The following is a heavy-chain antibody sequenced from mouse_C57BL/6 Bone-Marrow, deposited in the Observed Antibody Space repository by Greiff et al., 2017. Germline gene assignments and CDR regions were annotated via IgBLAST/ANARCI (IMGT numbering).Heavy chain of an antibody. CDR1: GYTFTSYW. Sequence: QVQLQQPGAELVKPGASVKLSCKASGYTFTSYWMHWVKQRPGQGLEWIGMIHPNSGSTNYNEKFKSKATLTVDKSSSTAYMQLSSLTSEDSAVYYCARWITTVVATGDAMDYWGQGTSVTVSS. D-gene: IGHD1-1*01. CDR2: IHPNSGST. J-gene: IGHJ4*01. CDR3: ARWITTVVATGDAMDY. V-gene: IGHV1-64*01.